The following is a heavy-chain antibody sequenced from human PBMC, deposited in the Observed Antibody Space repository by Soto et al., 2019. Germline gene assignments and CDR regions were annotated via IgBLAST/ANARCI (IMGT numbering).Heavy chain of an antibody. CDR1: GVSISSGRYW. Sequence: SETLSLTCAVSGVSISSGRYWWSWVRQSPGKGLEWIGEIYHSGSTNYNPSLKSRVTISVDKSKNQFSLNLSSVTAADTAVYYCARDQNGSGNYYTRYFDYWGQGTLVTVSS. CDR3: ARDQNGSGNYYTRYFDY. D-gene: IGHD3-10*01. J-gene: IGHJ4*02. CDR2: IYHSGST. V-gene: IGHV4-4*02.